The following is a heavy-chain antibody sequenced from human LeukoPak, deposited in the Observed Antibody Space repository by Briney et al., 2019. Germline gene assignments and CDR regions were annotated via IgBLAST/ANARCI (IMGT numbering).Heavy chain of an antibody. J-gene: IGHJ5*02. CDR1: GYPISSGYY. D-gene: IGHD2-15*01. CDR3: ARAQGYCSGGSCYRSGYNWFDP. V-gene: IGHV4-38-2*01. CDR2: IYHSGST. Sequence: SETLSLTCAVSGYPISSGYYWGWIRPPPGKGLEWIGSIYHSGSTYYNPSLKSRVTISVDTSKNQFSLKLSSVTAADTAVYYCARAQGYCSGGSCYRSGYNWFDPWGQGTLVTVSS.